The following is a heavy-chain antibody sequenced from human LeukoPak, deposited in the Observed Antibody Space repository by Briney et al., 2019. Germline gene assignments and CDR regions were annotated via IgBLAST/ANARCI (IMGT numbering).Heavy chain of an antibody. V-gene: IGHV3-33*01. D-gene: IGHD6-13*01. CDR1: GFTFSSYG. CDR2: IWYDGSNK. J-gene: IGHJ4*02. Sequence: GGSLRLSCAASGFTFSSYGMHWVRQAPGKGLEWVAVIWYDGSNKYYADSVKGRFTISRDNSKNTLYLQMNSLRAEDTAVYYCAREGRSSWSFDYWGQGILVTVSS. CDR3: AREGRSSWSFDY.